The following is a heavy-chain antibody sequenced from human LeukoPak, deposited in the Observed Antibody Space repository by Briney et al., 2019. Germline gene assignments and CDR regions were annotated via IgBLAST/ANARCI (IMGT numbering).Heavy chain of an antibody. CDR3: ARDNTDSGSYFRFDY. V-gene: IGHV3-23*01. Sequence: GGSLRLSCAASGFTFSSYAMSWVRQAPGKGLEWVSAISGSGGSTYYADSVKGRFTISRDNSKNTLYLQMNGLRAEDTAVYYCARDNTDSGSYFRFDYWGQGTLVTVSS. CDR2: ISGSGGST. J-gene: IGHJ4*02. D-gene: IGHD1-26*01. CDR1: GFTFSSYA.